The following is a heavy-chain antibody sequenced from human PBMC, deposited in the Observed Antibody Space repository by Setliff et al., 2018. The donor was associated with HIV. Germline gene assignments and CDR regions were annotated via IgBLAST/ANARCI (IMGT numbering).Heavy chain of an antibody. CDR2: IIPIFGTP. V-gene: IGHV1-69*13. D-gene: IGHD2-15*01. CDR3: ARDSRDIVVVIAPEPEPYYYYGMDV. J-gene: IGHJ6*02. CDR1: GDTFNSHA. Sequence: RASVKVSCKASGDTFNSHAISWVRQAPGQGLEWMGGIIPIFGTPNYAQKFKGRLTITADESTSTVYMELSSLRSEDTAVYYCARDSRDIVVVIAPEPEPYYYYGMDVWGEGTTVTVS.